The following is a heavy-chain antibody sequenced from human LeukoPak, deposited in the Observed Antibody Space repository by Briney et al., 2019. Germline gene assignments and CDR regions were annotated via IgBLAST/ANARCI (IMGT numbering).Heavy chain of an antibody. D-gene: IGHD6-13*01. CDR2: INWNSGSI. Sequence: GGSLRLSCAASGFTFSSYSMNWVRQAPGKGLEWVSGINWNSGSIGYADPVEGRFTISRDNAKNSLYLQMNSLRAEDTALYYCAKGGYSSSWPYYFDYWGQGTLVTVSS. V-gene: IGHV3-9*01. CDR1: GFTFSSYS. CDR3: AKGGYSSSWPYYFDY. J-gene: IGHJ4*02.